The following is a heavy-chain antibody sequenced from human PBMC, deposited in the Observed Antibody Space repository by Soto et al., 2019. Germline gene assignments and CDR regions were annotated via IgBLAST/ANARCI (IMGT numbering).Heavy chain of an antibody. V-gene: IGHV4-39*01. J-gene: IGHJ4*02. CDR1: GGSVSSNSYF. CDR3: ARYYGDYKNYFDY. CDR2: IFYSGTT. D-gene: IGHD4-17*01. Sequence: SETLSLTCTVSGGSVSSNSYFWGWIRQPPGKGLELIGSIFYSGTTYNNPSLNSRVTLSVDTSKNQFSLKLNSVTAADTAVYYCARYYGDYKNYFDYWGQGTLVTVS.